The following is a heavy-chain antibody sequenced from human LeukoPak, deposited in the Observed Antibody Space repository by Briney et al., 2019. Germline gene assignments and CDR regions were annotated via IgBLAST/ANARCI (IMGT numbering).Heavy chain of an antibody. CDR3: ARAARALSDY. CDR2: IWYDGSNK. CDR1: GFTFSSYG. V-gene: IGHV3-33*01. D-gene: IGHD6-6*01. Sequence: GRSLRLSCAASGFTFSSYGMHWVRQAPGKGLEWVAVIWYDGSNKYYADSVKGRFTISRDNSKSTPYLQMNSLRAEDTAVYYCARAARALSDYWGQGTLVTVSS. J-gene: IGHJ4*02.